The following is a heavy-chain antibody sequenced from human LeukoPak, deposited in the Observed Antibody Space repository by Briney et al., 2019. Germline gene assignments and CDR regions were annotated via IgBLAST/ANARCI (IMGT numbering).Heavy chain of an antibody. J-gene: IGHJ4*02. CDR1: GFTFNTYE. CDR3: VRERRGFCSTGSCYSPDYFDY. Sequence: PGGSLRLSCAASGFTFNTYEMAWVRQAPGKGLEWVSYISSTITTVYYADSVQGRFTISRDNAKNSVYLQMNSLRVEDTAVYYCVRERRGFCSTGSCYSPDYFDYWGRGTLVTVSS. CDR2: ISSTITTV. V-gene: IGHV3-48*03. D-gene: IGHD2-15*01.